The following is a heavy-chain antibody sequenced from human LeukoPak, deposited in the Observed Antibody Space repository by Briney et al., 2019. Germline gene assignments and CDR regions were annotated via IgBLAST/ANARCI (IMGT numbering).Heavy chain of an antibody. V-gene: IGHV4-34*01. J-gene: IGHJ3*02. CDR3: ARWASAAAGTGSDAFDI. CDR2: INHSGST. CDR1: GGSFSGYY. D-gene: IGHD6-13*01. Sequence: SETLSLTCAVYGGSFSGYYWSWIRQPPGKGLEWIGEINHSGSTNYNPSLKSRVTISVDTSKNQFSLKLSSVTAADTAVYFCARWASAAAGTGSDAFDIWGQGTMVTVSS.